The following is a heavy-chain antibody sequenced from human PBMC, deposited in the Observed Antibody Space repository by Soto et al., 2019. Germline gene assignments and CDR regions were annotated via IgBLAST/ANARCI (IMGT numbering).Heavy chain of an antibody. CDR1: SSSNSSSSHF. V-gene: IGHV4-39*01. Sequence: LSFTYPVSSSSNSSSSHFLASIRQPPGKGLEWIGSIHYSGSTYSNPSLKSRVTISVDTSKNQFSLKLNFVTAADTAVYYCARLQQQLVLWGQGTLVTVSS. J-gene: IGHJ4*02. D-gene: IGHD6-13*01. CDR3: ARLQQQLVL. CDR2: IHYSGST.